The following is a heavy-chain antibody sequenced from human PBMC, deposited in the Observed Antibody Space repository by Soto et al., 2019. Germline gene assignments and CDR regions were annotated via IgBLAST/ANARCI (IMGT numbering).Heavy chain of an antibody. Sequence: GGSLRLSCAASGFTFSSYSMNWVRQAPGKGLEWVSSISSSSSYIYYADSVKGRFTISRDNAKNSLYLQMNSLRAEDTAVYYCARDQEQRHYDILTGTPYYYYYMDVWGKGTTVTVSS. V-gene: IGHV3-21*01. CDR1: GFTFSSYS. D-gene: IGHD3-9*01. CDR2: ISSSSSYI. J-gene: IGHJ6*03. CDR3: ARDQEQRHYDILTGTPYYYYYMDV.